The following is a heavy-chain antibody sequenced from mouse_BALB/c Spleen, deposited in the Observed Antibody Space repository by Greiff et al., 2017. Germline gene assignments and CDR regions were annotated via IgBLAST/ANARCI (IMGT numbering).Heavy chain of an antibody. Sequence: EVQLQQSGAELVRSGASVKLSCTASGFNIKDYYMHWVKQRPEQGLEWIGWIDPENGDTEYAPKFQGKATMTADTSSNTAYLQLSSLTSEDTAVYYCNGGYAMDYWGQGTSVTVSS. J-gene: IGHJ4*01. V-gene: IGHV14-4*02. CDR2: IDPENGDT. CDR3: NGGYAMDY. CDR1: GFNIKDYY.